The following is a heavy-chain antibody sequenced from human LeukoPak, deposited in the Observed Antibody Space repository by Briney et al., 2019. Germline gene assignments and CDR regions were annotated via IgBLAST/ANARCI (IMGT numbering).Heavy chain of an antibody. Sequence: KTSETLSLTCAVYGGSFSGYYWSWIRQPPGKGLEWIGEINHSGSTNYNPSLKSRVTISVDTSKNQFSLKLSSVTAADTAVYYCARGRVVRGVIITPLRYYFDYWGQGTLVTVSS. CDR1: GGSFSGYY. CDR3: ARGRVVRGVIITPLRYYFDY. D-gene: IGHD3-10*01. CDR2: INHSGST. J-gene: IGHJ4*02. V-gene: IGHV4-34*01.